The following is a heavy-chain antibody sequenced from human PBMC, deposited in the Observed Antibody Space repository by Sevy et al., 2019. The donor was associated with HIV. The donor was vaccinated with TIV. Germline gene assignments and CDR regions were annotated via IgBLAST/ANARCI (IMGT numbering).Heavy chain of an antibody. D-gene: IGHD3-3*01. CDR1: GFTFSSYS. CDR3: ARDAPPPGYDFWSGYYYFDY. CDR2: ISSSSSYI. Sequence: GGSLRLSCAASGFTFSSYSMNWVRQAPGKGLEWVSSISSSSSYIYYADSVKGRFTISRDNAKNSLYLKMNSLRAEDTAGYYCARDAPPPGYDFWSGYYYFDYWGQGTLVTVSS. V-gene: IGHV3-21*01. J-gene: IGHJ4*02.